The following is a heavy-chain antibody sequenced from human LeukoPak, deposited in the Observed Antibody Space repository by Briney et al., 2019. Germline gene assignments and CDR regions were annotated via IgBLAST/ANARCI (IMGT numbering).Heavy chain of an antibody. CDR2: IYYSGSA. CDR3: ARGRLGIQDY. J-gene: IGHJ4*02. CDR1: GGSISSTTYY. Sequence: PSETLSLTCTVSGGSISSTTYYWGWIRQSPGKGLEWIGSIYYSGSAYNNPSLKSRVTILVDTSKNQFSLKLSSVAAADTAVYYCARGRLGIQDYWGQGTLVTVSS. D-gene: IGHD7-27*01. V-gene: IGHV4-39*07.